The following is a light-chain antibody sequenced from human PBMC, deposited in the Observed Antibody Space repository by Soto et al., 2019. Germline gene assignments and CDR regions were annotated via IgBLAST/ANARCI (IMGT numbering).Light chain of an antibody. CDR3: QHRGT. CDR1: QSISDW. J-gene: IGKJ3*01. CDR2: KAS. V-gene: IGKV1-5*03. Sequence: DIQMTQSPSTLSASVGDRVTITCRASQSISDWLAWYQQKPGKAPKLLIYKASSLESGVPSRFSGSGSETEFTLSISSLQPDDFATYYCQHRGTFGPGTKVDIK.